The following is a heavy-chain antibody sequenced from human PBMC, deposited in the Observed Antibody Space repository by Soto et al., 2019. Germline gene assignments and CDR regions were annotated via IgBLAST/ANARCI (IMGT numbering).Heavy chain of an antibody. D-gene: IGHD3-3*01. CDR2: LSPSYPYT. V-gene: IGHV3-21*03. CDR1: GFDFSTFG. J-gene: IGHJ4*02. CDR3: ARGTENFWSGYPEAFDY. Sequence: GGSLRLSCAASGFDFSTFGMNWVRQAPGTGLEWVSFLSPSYPYTSYADSVKGRFTISGDNAKNSVSLQMNSLRADDTGVYYCARGTENFWSGYPEAFDYWGPGTLVTVSS.